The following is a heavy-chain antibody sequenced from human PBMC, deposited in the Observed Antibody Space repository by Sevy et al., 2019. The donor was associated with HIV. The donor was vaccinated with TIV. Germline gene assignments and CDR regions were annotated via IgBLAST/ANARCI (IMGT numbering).Heavy chain of an antibody. J-gene: IGHJ4*02. CDR2: ISYDGSNK. V-gene: IGHV3-30-3*01. CDR3: ARDEGSSGYPTGYFDY. Sequence: GGSLRLSCAASGFTFSSYAMHWVHQAPGKGLEWVAVISYDGSNKYYADSVKGRFTISRDNSKNTLYLQMNSLRAEDTAVYYCARDEGSSGYPTGYFDYWGQGTLVTVSS. D-gene: IGHD3-22*01. CDR1: GFTFSSYA.